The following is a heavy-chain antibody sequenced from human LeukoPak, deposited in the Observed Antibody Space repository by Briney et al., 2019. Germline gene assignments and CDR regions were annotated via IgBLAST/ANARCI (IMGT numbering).Heavy chain of an antibody. V-gene: IGHV4-59*01. CDR1: GGSISSYY. Sequence: SETLSLTCTVSGGSISSYYWSWIRQPPGKGLEWIGYIYYSGSTNYNPSLKSRVTISVDTSKNQFSLKLSSVTAADTAVYYCARGESSGYYGGYYFDYWGQGTLVTVSS. J-gene: IGHJ4*02. D-gene: IGHD3-22*01. CDR2: IYYSGST. CDR3: ARGESSGYYGGYYFDY.